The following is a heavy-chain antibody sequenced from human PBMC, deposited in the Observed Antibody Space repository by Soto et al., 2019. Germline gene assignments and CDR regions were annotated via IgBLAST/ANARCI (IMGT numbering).Heavy chain of an antibody. V-gene: IGHV5-10-1*01. CDR1: GYSFTSYW. Sequence: GESLKISCKGSGYSFTSYWISWVRQMPGKGLEWMGRIDPSGSYTNYSPSFQGHVTISADKSISTAYLQWSSLKASDTAMYYCARVEYYYYGMDVWGQGTTVTVSS. CDR3: ARVEYYYYGMDV. J-gene: IGHJ6*02. CDR2: IDPSGSYT.